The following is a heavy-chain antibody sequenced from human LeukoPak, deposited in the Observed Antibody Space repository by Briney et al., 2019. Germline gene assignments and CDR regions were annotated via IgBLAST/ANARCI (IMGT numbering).Heavy chain of an antibody. Sequence: QSGGSLRLSCAASGSTFSSYAMSWVRQAPGKGLEWVSAISGSGGSTHYADSVKGRFTISRDNSKNTLYLQMNSLRAEDTAVYYCAKMRAVAGTDLDYWGQGTLVTVSS. J-gene: IGHJ4*02. CDR2: ISGSGGST. CDR3: AKMRAVAGTDLDY. CDR1: GSTFSSYA. V-gene: IGHV3-23*01. D-gene: IGHD6-19*01.